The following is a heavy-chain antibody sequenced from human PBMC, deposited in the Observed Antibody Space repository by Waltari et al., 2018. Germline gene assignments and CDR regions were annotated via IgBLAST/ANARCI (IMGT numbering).Heavy chain of an antibody. V-gene: IGHV4-4*07. CDR2: IYTSGST. Sequence: QVQLQESGPGLVKPSETLSLTCTVSGGSISSYYWSWIRQPAGKGLEWIGRIYTSGSTNDNPALKSRVTMSVDTSKNQFSLKLSSVTAADTAVYYCARDTVTPGYYYYYGMDVWGQGTTVTVSS. CDR1: GGSISSYY. D-gene: IGHD4-17*01. CDR3: ARDTVTPGYYYYYGMDV. J-gene: IGHJ6*02.